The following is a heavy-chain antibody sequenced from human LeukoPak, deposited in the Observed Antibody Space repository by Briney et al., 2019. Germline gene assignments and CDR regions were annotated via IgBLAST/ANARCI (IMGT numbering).Heavy chain of an antibody. J-gene: IGHJ4*02. CDR2: IYYSGST. D-gene: IGHD3-9*01. V-gene: IGHV4-39*07. CDR1: GGSISSSSYY. CDR3: ARIAQYHDILTGYYLPFDY. Sequence: TSSETLSLTCTVSGGSISSSSYYWGWIRQPPGKGLEWIGSIYYSGSTYYNPSLKSRVTISVDTSKNQFSLKLSSVTAADTAVYYCARIAQYHDILTGYYLPFDYWGQGTLVTVSS.